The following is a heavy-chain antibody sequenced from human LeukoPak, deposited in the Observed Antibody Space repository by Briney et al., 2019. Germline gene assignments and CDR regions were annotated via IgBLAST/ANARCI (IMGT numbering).Heavy chain of an antibody. V-gene: IGHV1-8*01. CDR2: MNPNSGNT. D-gene: IGHD1/OR15-1a*01. Sequence: ASVKVSCKASGYTFTSYGINWVRQATGQGLEWMGWMNPNSGNTGYAQKFQGRVTMTEDTSTDTAYMELSSLRSEDTAVYYCATSSGSYYYYGMDVWGQGTTVTVSS. CDR3: ATSSGSYYYYGMDV. CDR1: GYTFTSYG. J-gene: IGHJ6*02.